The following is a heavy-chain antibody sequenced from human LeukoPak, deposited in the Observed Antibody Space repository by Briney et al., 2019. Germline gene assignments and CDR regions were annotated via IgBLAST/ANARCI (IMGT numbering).Heavy chain of an antibody. V-gene: IGHV1-46*01. CDR1: GYTFPSYF. Sequence: ASVRVSCKASGYTFPSYFMHWVRQAPGQGLEWMGIINPTGGSTTYAQKFQGRVTMTRDTSTSTVYMELSSLRSDDTAVYYCARTAARRFDYWGQGTLVTVSS. J-gene: IGHJ4*02. CDR2: INPTGGST. D-gene: IGHD6-6*01. CDR3: ARTAARRFDY.